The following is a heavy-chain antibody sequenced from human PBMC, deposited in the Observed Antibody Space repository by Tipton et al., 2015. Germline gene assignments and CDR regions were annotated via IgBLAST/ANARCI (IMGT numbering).Heavy chain of an antibody. CDR1: GYSFTSFV. Sequence: VQLVQSGAEVRKPGESLKISCKASGYSFTSFVIGWVRQMPGKGLEWMGIIYVGDSNIRYSPSFQGQVTISADKSISTAYLQWNSLKASDTAMYYCARLSTYGYNDYFDSWGQGTLVTVST. CDR3: ARLSTYGYNDYFDS. J-gene: IGHJ4*02. CDR2: IYVGDSNI. D-gene: IGHD5-24*01. V-gene: IGHV5-51*01.